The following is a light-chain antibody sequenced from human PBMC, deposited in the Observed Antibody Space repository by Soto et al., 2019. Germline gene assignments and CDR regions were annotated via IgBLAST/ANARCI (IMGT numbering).Light chain of an antibody. CDR1: ESISRW. CDR2: KAS. CDR3: QQYPSSWT. Sequence: VPITFRASESISRWLAWYQQKPGKPPNLLIYKASTLGSGVPSRFIGTQYRTEYTLTMSRLHPEDFATNYWQQYPSSWTLAQGTKVDI. J-gene: IGKJ1*01. V-gene: IGKV1-5*03.